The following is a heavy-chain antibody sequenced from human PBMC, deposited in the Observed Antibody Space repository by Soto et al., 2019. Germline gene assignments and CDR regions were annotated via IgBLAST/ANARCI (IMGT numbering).Heavy chain of an antibody. CDR3: ATCSGGSCYGAFDI. J-gene: IGHJ3*02. V-gene: IGHV5-51*01. CDR1: GYSFTTYW. Sequence: GESLKISCKGSGYSFTTYWINWVRQMPGKGLEWMGLIYPGDSDTRYSPSFQGQVTISADKSITTAYLHWSSLKASDTAMYYCATCSGGSCYGAFDIWGQGTMVTGSS. CDR2: IYPGDSDT. D-gene: IGHD2-15*01.